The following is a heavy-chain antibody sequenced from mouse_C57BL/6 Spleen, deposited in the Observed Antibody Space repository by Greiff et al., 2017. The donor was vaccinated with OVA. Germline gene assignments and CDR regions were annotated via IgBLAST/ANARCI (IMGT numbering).Heavy chain of an antibody. Sequence: DVQLQESGGGLVQPKGSLKLSCAASGFSFNTYAMNWVRQAPGKGLEWVARIRSKSNNYATYYADSVKDRFTISRDDSESMLYLQMNNLKTEDTAMYYCVRHGYGENYYAMDYWGQGTSVTVSS. J-gene: IGHJ4*01. D-gene: IGHD1-1*02. V-gene: IGHV10-1*01. CDR1: GFSFNTYA. CDR2: IRSKSNNYAT. CDR3: VRHGYGENYYAMDY.